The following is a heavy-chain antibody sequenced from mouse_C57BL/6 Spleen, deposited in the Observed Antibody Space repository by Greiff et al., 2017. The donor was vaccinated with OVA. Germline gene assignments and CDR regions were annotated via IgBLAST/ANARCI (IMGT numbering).Heavy chain of an antibody. Sequence: EVKLMESGGDLVKPGGSLKLSCAASGFTFSSYGMSWVRQTPDKRLEWVATISSGGSYTYYPDSVKGRFTISRDNAKNTLYLQMSSLKSEDTAMYYCASPSYYYGSSYGYAMDYWGQGTSVTVSS. CDR2: ISSGGSYT. J-gene: IGHJ4*01. CDR3: ASPSYYYGSSYGYAMDY. V-gene: IGHV5-6*01. D-gene: IGHD1-1*01. CDR1: GFTFSSYG.